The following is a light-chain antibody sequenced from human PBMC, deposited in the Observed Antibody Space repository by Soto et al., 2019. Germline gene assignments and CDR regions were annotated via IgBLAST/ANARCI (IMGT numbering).Light chain of an antibody. CDR2: IETSGSY. Sequence: QPVLTQSSSASASLGSSVKLTCTLSSGHTTYIIAWHQQQPGKAPRYLMKIETSGSYNKGSGVPDRFSGSSSGADRYLTISNLQFEDEADYYCETWDINTHVVFGGGTKLTVL. CDR1: SGHTTYI. CDR3: ETWDINTHVV. J-gene: IGLJ2*01. V-gene: IGLV4-60*02.